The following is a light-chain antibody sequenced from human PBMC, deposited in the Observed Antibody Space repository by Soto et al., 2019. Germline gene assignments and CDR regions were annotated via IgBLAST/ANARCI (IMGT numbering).Light chain of an antibody. CDR3: TSYTSFDTYV. J-gene: IGLJ1*01. CDR1: STAIGAYNF. V-gene: IGLV2-14*03. CDR2: DVT. Sequence: SAPTQPSSLSSSSGQSVTISFTGTSTAIGAYNFVSWYQQHPGKAPKLMIYDVTSRPSGVSNRFSGSKSGNTASLIISGLQAEDEADYYCTSYTSFDTYVFGTGTKVT.